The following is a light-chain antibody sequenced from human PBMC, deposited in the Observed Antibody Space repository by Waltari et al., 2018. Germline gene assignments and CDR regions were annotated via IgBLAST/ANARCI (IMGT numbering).Light chain of an antibody. CDR2: AAT. V-gene: IGKV1-39*01. Sequence: DIQMTQSPSSLSASLGDRVTITCRASQTISTNLNWYQHRTGKVPKPLNYAATCLQSGVPSRFRCSGSGTYFTLTIRSLQPEDFVFYFCQQSYSAPPSFGGGTKVDVK. J-gene: IGKJ4*01. CDR1: QTISTN. CDR3: QQSYSAPPS.